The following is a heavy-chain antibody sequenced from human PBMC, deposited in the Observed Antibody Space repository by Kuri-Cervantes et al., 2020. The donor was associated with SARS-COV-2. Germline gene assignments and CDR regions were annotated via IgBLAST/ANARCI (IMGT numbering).Heavy chain of an antibody. CDR1: GYTLTELS. CDR2: FDPEDGET. V-gene: IGHV1-24*01. CDR3: ATVGPRGVPYYYYYGMDV. D-gene: IGHD3-10*01. Sequence: ASVKVSCKVSGYTLTELSMHWVRQAPGKGLEWMGGFDPEDGETIYAQKFQGRVTMTEDTSTDTAYMELSSLRSEDTAVYYCATVGPRGVPYYYYYGMDVWGQGTTVTVSS. J-gene: IGHJ6*02.